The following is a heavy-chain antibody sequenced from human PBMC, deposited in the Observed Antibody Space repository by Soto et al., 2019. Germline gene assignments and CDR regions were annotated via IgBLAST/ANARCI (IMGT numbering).Heavy chain of an antibody. D-gene: IGHD6-25*01. Sequence: QVLLQESGPGLVKPSETLSLTCTVSGGSFTSGGYYWTWIRQLPGKGLEWLGYISYSGSTYYNPSLKSRVGISKDLSKKQFSLKLTSVTAADTAVSFCARDRRAARDGMDVWGQGTTVIVSS. J-gene: IGHJ6*02. CDR3: ARDRRAARDGMDV. CDR2: ISYSGST. CDR1: GGSFTSGGYY. V-gene: IGHV4-31*03.